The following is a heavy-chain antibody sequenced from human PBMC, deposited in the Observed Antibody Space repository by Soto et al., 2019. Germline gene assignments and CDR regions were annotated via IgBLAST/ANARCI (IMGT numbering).Heavy chain of an antibody. Sequence: QVQLQESGPGLVRPSETLSLICSVSGDSVGSGSDYWSWIRQPTGKGLEWIGYIYYTGPTNYNPSLKSRGTISLDTSMNQVSLKMTSVTAADTALYYCARTTSRKYFDQWGQGTAVTVSS. J-gene: IGHJ4*02. CDR1: GDSVGSGSDY. D-gene: IGHD4-17*01. CDR2: IYYTGPT. V-gene: IGHV4-61*01. CDR3: ARTTSRKYFDQ.